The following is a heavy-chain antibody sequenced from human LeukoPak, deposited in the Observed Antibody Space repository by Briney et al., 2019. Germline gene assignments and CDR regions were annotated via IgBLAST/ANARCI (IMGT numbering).Heavy chain of an antibody. V-gene: IGHV4-38-2*02. Sequence: PSETLSLTCSVSGSSISGDYFWGWVRQPPGKGLEWIGSVNQGGSTYYYWSLKSRVTMSVDTSKNQLSLKLTSVTAADTAVYFSARVIGATSMDCWGQGILVTVSS. D-gene: IGHD2-15*01. CDR2: VNQGGST. CDR3: ARVIGATSMDC. CDR1: GSSISGDYF. J-gene: IGHJ4*02.